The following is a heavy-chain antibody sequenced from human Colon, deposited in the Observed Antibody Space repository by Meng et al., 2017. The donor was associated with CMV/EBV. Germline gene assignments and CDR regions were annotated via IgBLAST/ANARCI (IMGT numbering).Heavy chain of an antibody. D-gene: IGHD3-22*01. CDR2: INPNSGGT. V-gene: IGHV1-2*06. J-gene: IGHJ4*02. CDR3: ARGDSNLDY. Sequence: KVSCKTSGHSFTDHYIRWVRQGPGQGLEWMGQINPNSGGTDYAKKFQGRVSVTRDTSITTAYMELSGLQSDDTAVFYCARGDSNLDYWGQGTLVTVSS. CDR1: GHSFTDHY.